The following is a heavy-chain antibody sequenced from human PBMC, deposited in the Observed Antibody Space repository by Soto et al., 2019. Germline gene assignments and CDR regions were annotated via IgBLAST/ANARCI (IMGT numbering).Heavy chain of an antibody. J-gene: IGHJ5*02. CDR3: ARERREGWFDP. CDR1: GFTFISDW. CDR2: IKQDGSEK. V-gene: IGHV3-7*01. Sequence: EVQLVESGGGLVQPGGSLRLSCAASGFTFISDWMRWVRQAPGKGLEWVANIKQDGSEKYYVDSVKGRFTISRDNAKNSLYLQMNSLRAEDTAVYYCARERREGWFDPWGQGTLVTVSS. D-gene: IGHD1-1*01.